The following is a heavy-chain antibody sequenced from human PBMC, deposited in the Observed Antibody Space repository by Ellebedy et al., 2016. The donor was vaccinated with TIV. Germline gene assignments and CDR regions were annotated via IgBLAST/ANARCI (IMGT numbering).Heavy chain of an antibody. Sequence: GGSLRLSCAASGFTFMSYGIHWVRQAPGKGLEWVAVVWYDGNYQRIADSVKGRFAVSRDNSKKTVTLVMNSLRGEDTAVYYCAREMVAPGPHDYFYGMDLWGPGTTVTVSS. V-gene: IGHV3-33*01. CDR3: AREMVAPGPHDYFYGMDL. J-gene: IGHJ6*02. D-gene: IGHD5-12*01. CDR1: GFTFMSYG. CDR2: VWYDGNYQ.